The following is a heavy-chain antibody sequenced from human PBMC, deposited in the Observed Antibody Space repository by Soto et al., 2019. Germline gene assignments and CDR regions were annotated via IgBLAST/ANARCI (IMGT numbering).Heavy chain of an antibody. CDR3: ATEGKFFNQYYFDF. Sequence: EVKLVESGGGLITPGGSLRLSCAVSGFVFRDSWINGVRQAPGKGLEWVGRSKTKIERGTVDYAAPVKGRFIISRDDSKNTLYLHMNNLKSEDTAVYYCATEGKFFNQYYFDFWGRGTLVTVSS. V-gene: IGHV3-15*01. D-gene: IGHD3-10*01. J-gene: IGHJ4*02. CDR2: SKTKIERGTV. CDR1: GFVFRDSW.